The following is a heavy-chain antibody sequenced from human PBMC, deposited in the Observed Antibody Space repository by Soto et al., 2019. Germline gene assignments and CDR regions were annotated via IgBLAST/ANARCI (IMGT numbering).Heavy chain of an antibody. D-gene: IGHD6-19*01. J-gene: IGHJ4*02. V-gene: IGHV4-34*01. CDR1: GGSFSGYY. CDR3: ARSLNVAVAGTGY. CDR2: INHSGST. Sequence: SETLSLTCAVYGGSFSGYYWSWIRQPPGKGLEWIGEINHSGSTNYNPSLKSRVTISVDTSKNQFSLKLSSVTAADTAVYYCARSLNVAVAGTGYWGQGTLVTVYS.